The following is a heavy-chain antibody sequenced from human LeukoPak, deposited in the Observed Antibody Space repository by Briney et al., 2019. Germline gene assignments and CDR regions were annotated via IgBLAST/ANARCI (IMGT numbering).Heavy chain of an antibody. Sequence: PSETLSLTCTVSGGSISSYYWSWLRQPPGKGLEWIGYIYYSGSTNYNPSLKSRVTISVDTSKNQFSLKLSSVTAADTAVYYCARHLNPQDYFDYWGQGTLVTVSS. CDR3: ARHLNPQDYFDY. V-gene: IGHV4-59*08. CDR1: GGSISSYY. CDR2: IYYSGST. J-gene: IGHJ4*02.